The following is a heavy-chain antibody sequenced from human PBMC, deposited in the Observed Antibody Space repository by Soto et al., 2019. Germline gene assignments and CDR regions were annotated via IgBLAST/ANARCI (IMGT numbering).Heavy chain of an antibody. J-gene: IGHJ5*02. Sequence: SETLSLTCTVSGGSISSGGYYWSWIRQHPGKGLEWIGYIYYSGSTYYNPSLKSRVTISVDTSKNQFSLKLGSVTAADTAVYYCAREGPKWLSRSWFDPWGQGTLVTVSS. V-gene: IGHV4-31*03. CDR3: AREGPKWLSRSWFDP. CDR1: GGSISSGGYY. D-gene: IGHD3-22*01. CDR2: IYYSGST.